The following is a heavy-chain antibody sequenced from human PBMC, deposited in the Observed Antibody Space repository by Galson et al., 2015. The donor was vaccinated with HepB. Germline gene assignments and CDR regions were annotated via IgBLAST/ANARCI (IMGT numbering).Heavy chain of an antibody. J-gene: IGHJ4*02. Sequence: SLRLSCAASGLTFSIHAVSWVRQAPGKGLEWVSAIRGSGDNTYYADSVKGRFTISRDNSKNTLSLQMNSLTAEDTAVYYCARVTGSDSWSRYSYGWYFDYWGLGTLVTVSS. CDR1: GLTFSIHA. D-gene: IGHD3-3*01. CDR3: ARVTGSDSWSRYSYGWYFDY. V-gene: IGHV3-23*01. CDR2: IRGSGDNT.